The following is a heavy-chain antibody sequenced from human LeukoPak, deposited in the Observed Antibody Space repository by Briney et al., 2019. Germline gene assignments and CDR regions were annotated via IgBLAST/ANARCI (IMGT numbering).Heavy chain of an antibody. Sequence: GRSLRLSFSASGITLSSYGMHWVSQTPGKRLEWVAAISYGGGNTYYADSVKGGFTISRDNSKNTLYLKMNSLRPEDTAVYYCAKDIVATINYYYGMDVWGQGTTVTVSS. CDR2: ISYGGGNT. CDR3: AKDIVATINYYYGMDV. V-gene: IGHV3-30*18. CDR1: GITLSSYG. D-gene: IGHD5-12*01. J-gene: IGHJ6*02.